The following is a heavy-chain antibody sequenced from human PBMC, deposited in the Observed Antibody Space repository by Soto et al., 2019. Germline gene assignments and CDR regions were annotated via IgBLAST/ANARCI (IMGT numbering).Heavy chain of an antibody. CDR3: TRALPDFETTGHYIDY. D-gene: IGHD2-8*02. V-gene: IGHV3-53*01. CDR1: GFTVNNHY. J-gene: IGHJ4*02. Sequence: GGSLRLSCSASGFTVNNHYMTWVRQAPGKGLEWVSVIYGGGSRYYADSVKGRFAISRDHSKNTLYLQMNSLTAEDTAVYYCTRALPDFETTGHYIDYWGQGTLVTVSS. CDR2: IYGGGSR.